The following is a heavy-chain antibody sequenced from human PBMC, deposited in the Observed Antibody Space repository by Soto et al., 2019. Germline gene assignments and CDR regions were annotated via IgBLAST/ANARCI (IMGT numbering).Heavy chain of an antibody. V-gene: IGHV1-18*01. J-gene: IGHJ6*02. Sequence: QVQLVQSGAEVKKPGASVKVSCKASGYTFTRSGIIWVRQAPGQGLEWMGWISTYNGDTNYAQTFQGRVTMTTDTSTSTVHMEVRSLRSDDTAVYYCAREGVAPYYSYGMDVWGQGTPVTVSS. CDR3: AREGVAPYYSYGMDV. D-gene: IGHD5-12*01. CDR1: GYTFTRSG. CDR2: ISTYNGDT.